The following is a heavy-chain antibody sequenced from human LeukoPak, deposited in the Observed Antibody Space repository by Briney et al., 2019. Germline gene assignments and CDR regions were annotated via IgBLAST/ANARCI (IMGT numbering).Heavy chain of an antibody. J-gene: IGHJ4*02. CDR2: IIPIFGTA. V-gene: IGHV1-69*06. D-gene: IGHD6-19*01. CDR1: GGTFSSYA. CDR3: ARVENFSSGWYYFDY. Sequence: SVKVSCTASGGTFSSYAISWVRQAPGQGLEWMGGIIPIFGTANYAQKFQGRVTITADKSTSTAYMELSSLRSEDTAVYYCARVENFSSGWYYFDYWGQGTLVIVSS.